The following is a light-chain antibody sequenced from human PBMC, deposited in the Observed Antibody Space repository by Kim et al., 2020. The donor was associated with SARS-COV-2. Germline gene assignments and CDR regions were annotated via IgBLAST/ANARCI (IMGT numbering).Light chain of an antibody. CDR1: SSNIGSNT. Sequence: QSVLTQPPSASGTPGQRVTISCSGSSSNIGSNTVNWYQQLPGTAPKLLIYRNDQRPSGVPDRFSGSKSGTSASLAISGLQSEDEADYYCAAWDDSLTGLWVFGGGTKLTVL. CDR2: RND. V-gene: IGLV1-44*01. J-gene: IGLJ3*02. CDR3: AAWDDSLTGLWV.